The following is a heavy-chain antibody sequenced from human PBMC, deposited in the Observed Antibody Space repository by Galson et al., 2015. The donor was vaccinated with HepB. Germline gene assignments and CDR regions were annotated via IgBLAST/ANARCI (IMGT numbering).Heavy chain of an antibody. CDR3: ARLFGPSTGWYYFDY. Sequence: SLRLSCAASTLTFASSTMSWVRQAPGKGLEWVSSINPHGTNIYYADSVKGRFTISRDNAKNSLNLQMSSLRAEDTAVYYCARLFGPSTGWYYFDYWGQGALVTVSS. D-gene: IGHD3/OR15-3a*01. CDR1: TLTFASST. CDR2: INPHGTNI. V-gene: IGHV3-21*01. J-gene: IGHJ4*02.